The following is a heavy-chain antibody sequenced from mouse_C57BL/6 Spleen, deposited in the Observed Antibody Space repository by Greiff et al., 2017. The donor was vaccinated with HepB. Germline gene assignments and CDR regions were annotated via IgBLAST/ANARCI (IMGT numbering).Heavy chain of an antibody. CDR2: ISNGGGST. CDR1: GFTFSDYY. V-gene: IGHV5-12*01. J-gene: IGHJ3*01. D-gene: IGHD2-5*01. CDR3: ARQGSNKGWFAY. Sequence: LVESGGGLVQPGGSLKLSCAASGFTFSDYYMYWVRQTPEKRLEWVAYISNGGGSTYYPDTVKGRFTISRDNAKNTLYLQMSRLKSEDTAMYYCARQGSNKGWFAYWGQGTLVTVAA.